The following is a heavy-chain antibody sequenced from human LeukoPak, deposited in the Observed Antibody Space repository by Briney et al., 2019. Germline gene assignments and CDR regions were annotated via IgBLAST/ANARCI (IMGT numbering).Heavy chain of an antibody. D-gene: IGHD2-2*01. Sequence: GGSLRLSCAASGFTFSSYAMSWVRQAPGKGLEWVSAISGSGGSTYYVDSVKGRFTISRDNSKNTLYLQMNSLRAEDTAVYYCAKASYQLPQFDYWGQGTLVTVSS. CDR3: AKASYQLPQFDY. V-gene: IGHV3-23*01. CDR1: GFTFSSYA. J-gene: IGHJ4*02. CDR2: ISGSGGST.